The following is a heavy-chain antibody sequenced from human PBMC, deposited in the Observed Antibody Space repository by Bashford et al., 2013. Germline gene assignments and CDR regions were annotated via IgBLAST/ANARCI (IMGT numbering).Heavy chain of an antibody. Sequence: SVKVSCKASGGTFSSYAISWVRQAPGQGLEWMGGIIPIFGTANYAQKFQGRVTITADESTSTAYMELSSLRSEDTAVYYCARHWLTGDAAFDYWGQGTLVTVSS. V-gene: IGHV1-69*13. CDR2: IIPIFGTA. D-gene: IGHD7-27*01. CDR1: GGTFSSYA. J-gene: IGHJ4*02. CDR3: ARHWLTGDAAFDY.